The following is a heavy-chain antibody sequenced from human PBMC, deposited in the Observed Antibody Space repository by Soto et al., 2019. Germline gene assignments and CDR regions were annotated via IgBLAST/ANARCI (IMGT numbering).Heavy chain of an antibody. V-gene: IGHV1-8*01. CDR3: PGERRGHTDY. J-gene: IGHJ4*01. CDR1: GYTFTSYD. Sequence: QVQLVQSGAEVKKPGASVKVSCKASGYTFTSYDITWVRQATGHGLEWMGWMNPNSGNTGYAQKFQGRVTMTRNTSISTAYMELSSLSSEDTALYYCPGERRGHTDYWGPGTLFTVSS. CDR2: MNPNSGNT.